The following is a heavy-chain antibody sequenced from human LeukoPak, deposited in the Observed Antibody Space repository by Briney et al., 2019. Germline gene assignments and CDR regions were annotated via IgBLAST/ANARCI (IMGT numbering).Heavy chain of an antibody. J-gene: IGHJ6*02. CDR3: AKDFPHYYEVPHGMDV. CDR1: GFGFGQYE. CDR2: ISVRAGTI. D-gene: IGHD3-22*01. Sequence: GGSLRLSCAASGFGFGQYEVNWVRQAPGKGLEWIAYISVRAGTIYYGDSAEGRFTISRDDAKNSLHLQMNGLRVEDTAIYYCAKDFPHYYEVPHGMDVWGQGTTVTV. V-gene: IGHV3-48*03.